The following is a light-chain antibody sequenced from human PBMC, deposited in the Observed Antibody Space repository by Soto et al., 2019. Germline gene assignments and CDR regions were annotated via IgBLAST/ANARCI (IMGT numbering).Light chain of an antibody. CDR1: SSDVGGYNL. Sequence: QSALTQPASVSGSPGQSITISCTGTSSDVGGYNLVSWYQQHPGKTPKLMIYEGSTRPSGVSNRFSGPKSGNTASLTLSGLQAEDEADHYCCSYAGSSTLLFGGGTKLTVL. CDR2: EGS. V-gene: IGLV2-23*01. CDR3: CSYAGSSTLL. J-gene: IGLJ2*01.